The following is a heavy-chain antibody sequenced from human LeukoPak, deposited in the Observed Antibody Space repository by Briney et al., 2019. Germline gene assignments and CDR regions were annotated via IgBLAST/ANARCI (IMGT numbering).Heavy chain of an antibody. CDR1: GFTLSSYA. V-gene: IGHV3-74*01. J-gene: IGHJ6*03. D-gene: IGHD2/OR15-2a*01. CDR3: ASGFFYYYYMDV. Sequence: GGSLRLSCAASGFTLSSYAMGWVRQAPGKGLEWVSRINSDGSTTSYADSVKGRFTISRDNAKKTLYLQMNSLRAEDTAVYYCASGFFYYYYMDVWGKGTTVTISS. CDR2: INSDGSTT.